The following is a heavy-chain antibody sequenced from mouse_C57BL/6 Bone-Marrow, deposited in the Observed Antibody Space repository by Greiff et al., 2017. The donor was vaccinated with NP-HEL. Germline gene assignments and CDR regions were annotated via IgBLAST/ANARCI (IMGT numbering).Heavy chain of an antibody. CDR3: ARHEDYGSPWFAY. CDR2: ISNGGGST. D-gene: IGHD1-1*01. J-gene: IGHJ3*01. V-gene: IGHV5-12*01. Sequence: EVQGVESGGGLVQPGGSLKLSCAASGFTFSDYYMYWVRQTPEKRLEWVAYISNGGGSTYYPDTVKGRFTISRDNAKNTLYLQMSRLKSEDTAMYYCARHEDYGSPWFAYWGQGTLVTVSA. CDR1: GFTFSDYY.